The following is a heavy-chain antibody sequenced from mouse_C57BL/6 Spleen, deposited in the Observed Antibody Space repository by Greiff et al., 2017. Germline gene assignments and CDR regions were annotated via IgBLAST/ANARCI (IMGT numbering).Heavy chain of an antibody. D-gene: IGHD6-5*01. V-gene: IGHV1-15*01. CDR2: IDPETGGT. CDR1: GYTFTDYE. J-gene: IGHJ2*01. CDR3: TRSYLDYFDY. Sequence: VQLQQSGAELVRPGASVTLSCKASGYTFTDYEMHWVKQTPVHGLEWIGAIDPETGGTAYNQKFKGKAILTADKSSSPAYMELRSLTSEDSAVYYCTRSYLDYFDYWGQGTTLTVSS.